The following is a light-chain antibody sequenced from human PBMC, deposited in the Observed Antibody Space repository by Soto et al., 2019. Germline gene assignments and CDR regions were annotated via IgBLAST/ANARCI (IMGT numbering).Light chain of an antibody. CDR1: QSVGSN. CDR3: QNYDNWPPYT. V-gene: IGKV3-15*01. Sequence: ILMTQSPATLSVSPGDTAILSCRASQSVGSNLAWYQQKFGQSPRRLIYRASIRAPGVPARFSGSGSGTEFTLTVTSLQSEDFAVYYCQNYDNWPPYTFGQGTKLEIK. CDR2: RAS. J-gene: IGKJ2*01.